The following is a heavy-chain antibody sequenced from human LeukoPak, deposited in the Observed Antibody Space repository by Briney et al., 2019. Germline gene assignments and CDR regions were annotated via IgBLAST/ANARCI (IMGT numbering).Heavy chain of an antibody. CDR3: ARDAGYSYGYGTHFDY. V-gene: IGHV3-33*01. J-gene: IGHJ4*02. CDR2: IWYDGSNK. CDR1: GFTFSSYG. Sequence: GGSLRLSCAASGFTFSSYGMHWVHQAPGKGLEWVAVIWYDGSNKYYADSVKGRFTISRDNSKNTLYLQMNSLRAEDTAVYYCARDAGYSYGYGTHFDYWGQGTLVTVSS. D-gene: IGHD5-18*01.